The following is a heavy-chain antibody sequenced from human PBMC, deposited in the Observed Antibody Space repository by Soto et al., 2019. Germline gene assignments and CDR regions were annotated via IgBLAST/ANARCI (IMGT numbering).Heavy chain of an antibody. Sequence: QVQLQESGPGLVKPSGTLSLICIVSGDSVTFGHHYWSWIRQPPGKVLEWIGHIFFTGAINYSPSLKSRVTMSVDSSKSQFSLSLTSVSAADSAIYYCARARPDSAGSSLGRRLAVWGQGTTVTVSS. D-gene: IGHD3-10*01. J-gene: IGHJ6*02. CDR2: IFFTGAI. V-gene: IGHV4-61*01. CDR3: ARARPDSAGSSLGRRLAV. CDR1: GDSVTFGHHY.